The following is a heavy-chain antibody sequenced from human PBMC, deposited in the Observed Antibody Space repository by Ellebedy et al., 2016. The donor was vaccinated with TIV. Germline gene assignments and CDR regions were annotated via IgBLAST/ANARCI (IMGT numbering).Heavy chain of an antibody. V-gene: IGHV3-7*03. CDR2: TDHDGRVK. Sequence: GESLKISCVTSGFTFSIYWMSWVRQAPGKGLAWVVNTDHDGRVKFYVHSVEGRFTISRDNAKNSLYLQMNSLRAEDTAVYYCAREDWGPAGPWGQGTLVTVSS. J-gene: IGHJ5*02. CDR3: AREDWGPAGP. CDR1: GFTFSIYW. D-gene: IGHD7-27*01.